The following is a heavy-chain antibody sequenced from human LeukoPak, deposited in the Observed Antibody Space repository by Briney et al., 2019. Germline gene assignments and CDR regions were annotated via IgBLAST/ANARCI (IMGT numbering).Heavy chain of an antibody. D-gene: IGHD6-13*01. CDR2: IYSSGST. Sequence: SETLSLTCTVSGGSISSYYWSWIRQPAGKGLEWIGRIYSSGSTDYNPSFKSRVTMSVDTSKNHFSLKLSSVTAADTAVYYCARDPGYSTTYWGQGTLVTVSS. V-gene: IGHV4-4*07. CDR1: GGSISSYY. J-gene: IGHJ4*02. CDR3: ARDPGYSTTY.